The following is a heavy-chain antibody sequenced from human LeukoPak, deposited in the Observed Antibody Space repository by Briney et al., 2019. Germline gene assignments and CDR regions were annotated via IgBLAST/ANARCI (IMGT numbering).Heavy chain of an antibody. CDR3: ARDALYGSGSYLGRSGHFDF. CDR1: GFTVSSNY. J-gene: IGHJ4*02. Sequence: GGSLRLSCAASGFTVSSNYMSWVRQAPGKGLEWVSVIYSGGSTYYADSVKGRFTISRDNSKNTLYLQMNSLRAEDTAVYYCARDALYGSGSYLGRSGHFDFWGQGTLVTVSS. V-gene: IGHV3-66*02. CDR2: IYSGGST. D-gene: IGHD3-10*01.